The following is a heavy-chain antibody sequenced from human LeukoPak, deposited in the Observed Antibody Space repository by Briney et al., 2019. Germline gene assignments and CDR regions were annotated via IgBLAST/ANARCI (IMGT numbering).Heavy chain of an antibody. CDR2: ISGSGGST. Sequence: GGSLRLSCAASGFTFSSYAMSWVRQAPGKGLEWVSAISGSGGSTYYADSVKGRFTISRDNSKNTLYLQMNSLRAEDTAVYYCAKANQFGYSYPFYFDYWGQGTLVTVSS. CDR1: GFTFSSYA. V-gene: IGHV3-23*01. J-gene: IGHJ4*02. CDR3: AKANQFGYSYPFYFDY. D-gene: IGHD5-18*01.